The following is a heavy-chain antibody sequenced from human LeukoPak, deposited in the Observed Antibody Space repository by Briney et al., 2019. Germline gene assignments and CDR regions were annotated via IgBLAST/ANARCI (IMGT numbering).Heavy chain of an antibody. Sequence: PGGSLRLSCAASGFTFSSSWMAWVRQAPGKGLEWVGNIKEDGTAKNYVVSVRGRFTISRDNAKNSLYLQMNSLRGEDTAVYYCAKDLGSSGWYIDYWGQGTLVTVSS. CDR3: AKDLGSSGWYIDY. D-gene: IGHD6-19*01. CDR2: IKEDGTAK. V-gene: IGHV3-7*01. CDR1: GFTFSSSW. J-gene: IGHJ4*02.